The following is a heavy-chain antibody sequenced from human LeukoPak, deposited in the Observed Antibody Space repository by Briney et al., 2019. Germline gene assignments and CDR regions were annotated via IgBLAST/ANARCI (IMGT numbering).Heavy chain of an antibody. J-gene: IGHJ4*02. CDR2: INPDGNKK. CDR3: ARDLAYSRLDY. Sequence: GGSLRLSCAVSGLTFSSSWMDWIRQAPGKGLEWVASINPDGNKKYSADSVKGRFTISRDNAENSLYLQMNSLRVEDTAFYYCARDLAYSRLDYWGQGMLVTVSS. D-gene: IGHD5-18*01. CDR1: GLTFSSSW. V-gene: IGHV3-7*01.